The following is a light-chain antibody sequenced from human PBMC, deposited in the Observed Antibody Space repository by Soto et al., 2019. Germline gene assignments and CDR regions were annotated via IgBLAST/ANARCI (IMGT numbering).Light chain of an antibody. CDR3: SSYTSSSTPNWV. CDR2: VVS. V-gene: IGLV2-14*01. CDR1: SSDVGGYNY. Sequence: QSVLTQPASVSGSPGQSITISCTGTSSDVGGYNYVSCYQQHPAKTPKHMRYVVSNRPSGVSNRFSGSKSGNTASLTISGLQAEDEADYYCSSYTSSSTPNWVFGGGTKVTVL. J-gene: IGLJ3*02.